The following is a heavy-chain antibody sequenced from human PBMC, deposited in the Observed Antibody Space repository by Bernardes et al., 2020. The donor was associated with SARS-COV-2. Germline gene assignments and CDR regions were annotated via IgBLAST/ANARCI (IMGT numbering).Heavy chain of an antibody. CDR2: TAWDGGTT. CDR1: GFTFGDYT. CDR3: VKDLSRGWYEGSIYYYHYGYDV. V-gene: IGHV3-43*01. J-gene: IGHJ6*02. D-gene: IGHD1-26*01. Sequence: GGSLRLSCVVSGFTFGDYTMHWVRQAPGKGLEWVSLTAWDGGTTYYADSVKGRFTVSRDNRRNSLFLQMNSLRPDDTALYYCVKDLSRGWYEGSIYYYHYGYDVWGQGTTVTVSS.